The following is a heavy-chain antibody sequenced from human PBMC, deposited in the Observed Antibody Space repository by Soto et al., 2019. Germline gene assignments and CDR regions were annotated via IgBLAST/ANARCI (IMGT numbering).Heavy chain of an antibody. CDR1: GASVSSDSAT. CDR3: VRASRSWFDH. CDR2: TYYSSKWYN. J-gene: IGHJ5*02. V-gene: IGHV6-1*01. Sequence: SQTLALTCAISGASVSSDSATWNWIRQSPSRGLEWLGRTYYSSKWYNEYAVSVKSRITINPDTSKNQFSLQLNSVTPEDTAVYYCVRASRSWFDHWGQGTLVTVSS.